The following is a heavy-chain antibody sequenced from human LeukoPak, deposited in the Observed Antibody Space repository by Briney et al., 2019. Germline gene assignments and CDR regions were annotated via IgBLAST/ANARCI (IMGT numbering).Heavy chain of an antibody. CDR3: ARGGVDCSGGSCPKSWFDP. D-gene: IGHD2-15*01. CDR2: ISAYNGNT. J-gene: IGHJ5*02. V-gene: IGHV1-18*01. Sequence: GASVKVSCKASGYTFTSCGISWVRQAPGQGLEWMGWISAYNGNTNYAQKLQGRVTMTTDTSTSTAYMELRSLRSDDTAVYYCARGGVDCSGGSCPKSWFDPWGQGTLVTVSS. CDR1: GYTFTSCG.